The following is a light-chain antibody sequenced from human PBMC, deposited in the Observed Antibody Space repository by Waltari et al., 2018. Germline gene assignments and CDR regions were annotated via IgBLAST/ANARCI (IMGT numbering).Light chain of an antibody. V-gene: IGKV3-20*01. CDR2: GAS. J-gene: IGKJ5*01. Sequence: IVLTQSPVSLSLSPGDRATLSCRAGQSVSSNSFAWYQQKPGQSPRLLIYGASTRASGIPDRFSASGSGTDFTLTISRVEAEDFAMYYCQQFGRSSIAFGQGTRLDLK. CDR3: QQFGRSSIA. CDR1: QSVSSNS.